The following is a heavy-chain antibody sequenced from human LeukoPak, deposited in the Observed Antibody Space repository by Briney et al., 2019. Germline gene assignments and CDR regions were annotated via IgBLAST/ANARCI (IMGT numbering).Heavy chain of an antibody. CDR3: ARELDRIQDLDS. CDR2: INNSGDDK. CDR1: GYTFSCCS. D-gene: IGHD1-1*01. Sequence: GGSLRLSCAASGYTFSCCSMNWVRQAPGKGLERLSSINNSGDDKYHADSVQGRFTISRDNAKNSLYLQMNSLRAEDTAVYYCARELDRIQDLDSWGQGTQVTVSS. J-gene: IGHJ4*02. V-gene: IGHV3-21*01.